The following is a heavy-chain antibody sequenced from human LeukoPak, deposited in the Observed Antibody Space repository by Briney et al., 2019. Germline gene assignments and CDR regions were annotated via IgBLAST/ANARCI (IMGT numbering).Heavy chain of an antibody. Sequence: GGSLRLSCAASGFTFSSYTMNWVRQAPGNGLEWVSSIGSGSSATYYADSVKGRFTISRDNAKNSLYLQMNSLRDEDTAVYYCARVKGVFAPFDSWGQGTLVTVSS. CDR2: IGSGSSAT. CDR1: GFTFSSYT. V-gene: IGHV3-48*02. CDR3: ARVKGVFAPFDS. D-gene: IGHD2-8*01. J-gene: IGHJ4*02.